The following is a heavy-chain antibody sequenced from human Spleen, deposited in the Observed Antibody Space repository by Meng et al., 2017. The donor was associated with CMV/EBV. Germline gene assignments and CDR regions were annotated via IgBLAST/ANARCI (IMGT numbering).Heavy chain of an antibody. J-gene: IGHJ5*02. Sequence: CKASGGTLSDYVVTWVRQAPGQGLEWMGGIIPLFETEHYAQKFQGRVTITTDESTTTAYMELSGLTSDDTAVYYCARGYTGGSRSFDPWGQGTLVTVSS. V-gene: IGHV1-69*05. CDR3: ARGYTGGSRSFDP. CDR1: GGTLSDYV. CDR2: IIPLFETE. D-gene: IGHD2-8*02.